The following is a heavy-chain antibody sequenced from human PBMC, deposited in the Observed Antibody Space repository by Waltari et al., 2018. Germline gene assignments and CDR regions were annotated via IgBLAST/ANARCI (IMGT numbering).Heavy chain of an antibody. Sequence: QVHLVQSGPEVKKPRASVKVSYQDHGYSCTSHGICWVPQAPGPRREYMGWISTYEGKTIYASNVQGRVTMTTHTSTGTAYMELKTLTSDDTAVYYCARTVDDDFWSSFHFAFWAQGSLVTVYS. D-gene: IGHD3-3*01. J-gene: IGHJ4*02. CDR3: ARTVDDDFWSSFHFAF. CDR1: GYSCTSHG. CDR2: ISTYEGKT. V-gene: IGHV1-18*01.